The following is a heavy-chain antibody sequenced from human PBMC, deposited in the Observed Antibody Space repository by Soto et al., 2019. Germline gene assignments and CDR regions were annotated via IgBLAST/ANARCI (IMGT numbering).Heavy chain of an antibody. CDR3: AIMGTINKYSSSPGAFDI. V-gene: IGHV3-23*01. D-gene: IGHD6-6*01. CDR1: GFTFSSYA. J-gene: IGHJ3*02. Sequence: GGSLRLSCAASGFTFSSYAMSWVRQAPGKGLEWVSAISGSGGSTYYADSVKGRFTISRDNSKNTLYLQMNSLRAEDTAVYYCAIMGTINKYSSSPGAFDIWGQGTMVTVSS. CDR2: ISGSGGST.